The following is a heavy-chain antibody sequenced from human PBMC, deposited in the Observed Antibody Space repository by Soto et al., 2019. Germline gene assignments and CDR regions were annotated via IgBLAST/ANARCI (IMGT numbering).Heavy chain of an antibody. CDR2: IIPIFGTA. Sequence: SVKVSCKASGVTFSSYAISWVRQAPGQGLEWMGGIIPIFGTANYAQKFQGRVTITADKSTSTAYMELSSLRSEDTAVYYCAGSDFWSGYYRGGYYFDYWGQGTLVTVSS. V-gene: IGHV1-69*06. CDR3: AGSDFWSGYYRGGYYFDY. J-gene: IGHJ4*02. CDR1: GVTFSSYA. D-gene: IGHD3-3*01.